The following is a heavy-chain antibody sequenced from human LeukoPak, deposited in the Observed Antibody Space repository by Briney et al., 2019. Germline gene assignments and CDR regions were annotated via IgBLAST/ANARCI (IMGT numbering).Heavy chain of an antibody. J-gene: IGHJ4*02. D-gene: IGHD2-2*01. CDR2: ISYDGRNK. CDR1: GFTFNNYG. CDR3: AKGPLRGTAAAIDY. Sequence: GGSLRLSCAAAGFTFNNYGMHWVRQAPGKGLEWVAVISYDGRNKHYPDSVKGRFTISRDISTDTLWLQMDSLRTEDTAVYYCAKGPLRGTAAAIDYWGQGTLVTVSS. V-gene: IGHV3-30*18.